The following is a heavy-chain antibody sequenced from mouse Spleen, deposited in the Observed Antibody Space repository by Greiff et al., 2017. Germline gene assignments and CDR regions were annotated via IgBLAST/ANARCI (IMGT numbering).Heavy chain of an antibody. J-gene: IGHJ1*01. D-gene: IGHD1-1*01. CDR1: GYTFTSYW. V-gene: IGHV1-59*01. Sequence: QVQLQQPGAELVRPGTSVKLSCKASGYTFTSYWMHWVKQRPGQGLEWIGVIDPSDSYTNYNQKFKGKATLTVDTSSSTAYMQLSSLTSEDSAVYYCARWNGSSYWYFDVWGAGTTVTVSS. CDR3: ARWNGSSYWYFDV. CDR2: IDPSDSYT.